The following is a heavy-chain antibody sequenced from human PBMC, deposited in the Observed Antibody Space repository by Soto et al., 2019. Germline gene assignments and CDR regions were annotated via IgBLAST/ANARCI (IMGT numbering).Heavy chain of an antibody. CDR3: ARKYEGGDFWRGYSNQVHYYGMDV. D-gene: IGHD3-3*01. CDR2: IYYSGSP. V-gene: IGHV4-61*01. CDR1: GASVSSCSYY. Sequence: SETLSLTCTVSGASVSSCSYYWSWIRQPPGKGLDWIGYIYYSGSPKYNPSLKSRVTMSVDTSKNQFSLRLSSMTVADTAVYYCARKYEGGDFWRGYSNQVHYYGMDVWGQGTTVTVSS. J-gene: IGHJ6*02.